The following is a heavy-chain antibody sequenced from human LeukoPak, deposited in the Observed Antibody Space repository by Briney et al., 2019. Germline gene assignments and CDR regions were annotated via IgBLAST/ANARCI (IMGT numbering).Heavy chain of an antibody. D-gene: IGHD3-3*01. V-gene: IGHV4-34*01. CDR3: ARGHGNFWSGGRVY. CDR2: INHSGST. CDR1: GGSFSGYY. Sequence: PSETLPLTCAVYGGSFSGYYWSWIRHPPGKGLEWIGEINHSGSTNYNPSLKRRVTISVDTSKNQFSLKLSSVSAADTAVYYCARGHGNFWSGGRVYWGQGNLVTVPS. J-gene: IGHJ4*02.